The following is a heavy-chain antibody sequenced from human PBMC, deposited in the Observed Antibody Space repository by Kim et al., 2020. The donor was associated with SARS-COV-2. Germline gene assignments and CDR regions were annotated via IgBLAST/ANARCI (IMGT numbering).Heavy chain of an antibody. Sequence: GGSLRLSCAATGFSFTSYGMHWVRQAPGKGLELVASISDDGSDNSYGDSVKGRFTISRDNPKRTLFLQMSSLRREDTAVYYCARERVAVADDYYFYGMGV. CDR1: GFSFTSYG. V-gene: IGHV3-30*03. J-gene: IGHJ6*01. CDR2: ISDDGSDN. D-gene: IGHD6-19*01. CDR3: ARERVAVADDYYFYGMGV.